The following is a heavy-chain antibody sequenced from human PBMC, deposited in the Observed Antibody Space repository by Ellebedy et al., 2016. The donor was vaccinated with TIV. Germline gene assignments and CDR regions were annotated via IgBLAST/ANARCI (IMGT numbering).Heavy chain of an antibody. CDR2: INPNSGGT. V-gene: IGHV1-2*02. J-gene: IGHJ4*02. D-gene: IGHD3-10*01. Sequence: ASVKVSCKASGYTFTSYYMHWVRQAPGQGLEWMGWINPNSGGTNYAQKFQGRVTMTRDTSISTAYMELSRLRSDDTAVYYCAREMGYYGSGSYPPKDYWGQGTLVTVSS. CDR1: GYTFTSYY. CDR3: AREMGYYGSGSYPPKDY.